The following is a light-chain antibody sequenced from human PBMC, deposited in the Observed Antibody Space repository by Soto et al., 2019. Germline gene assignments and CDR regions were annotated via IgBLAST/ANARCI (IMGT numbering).Light chain of an antibody. CDR1: KLGDKY. CDR3: QAWDSSTSVV. V-gene: IGLV3-1*01. J-gene: IGLJ2*01. CDR2: QDR. Sequence: SYELTQPPSVSVSPGQTASITCSGDKLGDKYVCWYQQKPGQSPVLVIYQDRKRPSGIPERFSGSISGNTATLTISGTQAMDEADYYCQAWDSSTSVVFGGGTKVTVL.